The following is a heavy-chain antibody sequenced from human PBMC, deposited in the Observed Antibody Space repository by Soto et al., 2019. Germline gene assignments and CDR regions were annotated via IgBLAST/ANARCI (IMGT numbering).Heavy chain of an antibody. J-gene: IGHJ6*02. CDR2: INPNSGGT. Sequence: ASVKVSCKASGYTFTGYYMHWVRQAPGQGLEWMGWINPNSGGTNYAQKFQGWVTMTRDTSISTAYMELSRLRSDDTAVYYCARDPGGHRYGMDVWGQGTTVTVS. V-gene: IGHV1-2*04. CDR1: GYTFTGYY. CDR3: ARDPGGHRYGMDV.